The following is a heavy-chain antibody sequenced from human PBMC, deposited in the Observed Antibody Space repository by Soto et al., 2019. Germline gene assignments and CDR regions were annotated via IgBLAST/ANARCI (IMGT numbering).Heavy chain of an antibody. D-gene: IGHD6-13*01. CDR2: IYYSGST. CDR1: GGSISSSSYY. V-gene: IGHV4-39*01. CDR3: ARARGQLVRGWFDP. J-gene: IGHJ5*02. Sequence: PSETLSLTCTVSGGSISSSSYYLSWIRQPPGKGLEWIGSIYYSGSTYYNPSLKSRVTISVDTSKNQFSLKLSSVTAADTAVYYCARARGQLVRGWFDPWGQGTLVTVSS.